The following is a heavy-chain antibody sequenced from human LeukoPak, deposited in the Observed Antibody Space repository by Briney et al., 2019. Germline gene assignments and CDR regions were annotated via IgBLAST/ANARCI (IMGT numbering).Heavy chain of an antibody. V-gene: IGHV4-34*01. CDR2: INQSGST. J-gene: IGHJ4*02. CDR3: AINDGSGSYFKPDF. D-gene: IGHD3-10*01. Sequence: SETLSLTCAVYGGSFSGYYWSWVRQPPGKGLEWIGQINQSGSTNYNPSLKSRVTISIDTSKNQFSLKMTSVTAADTAMYYCAINDGSGSYFKPDFWGQGTLVTVSS. CDR1: GGSFSGYY.